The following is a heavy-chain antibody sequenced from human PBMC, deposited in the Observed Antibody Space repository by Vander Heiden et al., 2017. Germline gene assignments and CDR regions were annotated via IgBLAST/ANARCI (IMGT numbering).Heavy chain of an antibody. J-gene: IGHJ4*02. CDR1: GFTFSSYA. V-gene: IGHV3-23*01. Sequence: VQLLASGGGLVQPGGSLRLSCAASGFTFSSYAMTWVRQAPGKGLEWVSTISAGGTYYADSVKGRFTISRDNSKNTVSLQVNGLRAEDTAIYYCAKGLTTLDYWGQGALVTVSS. CDR2: ISAGGT. D-gene: IGHD4-17*01. CDR3: AKGLTTLDY.